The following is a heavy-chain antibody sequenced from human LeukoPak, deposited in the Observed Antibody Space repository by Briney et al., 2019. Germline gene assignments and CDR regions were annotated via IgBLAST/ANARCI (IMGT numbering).Heavy chain of an antibody. V-gene: IGHV3-20*04. J-gene: IGHJ6*03. CDR2: INWNGGST. CDR1: GFTFDDYG. D-gene: IGHD6-6*01. Sequence: PGGSLRLSCAASGFTFDDYGMSWVRHAPGKGLEWVSGINWNGGSTGYADSVKGRFTISRDNAKNSLYLQMNSLRAEDTALYYCAREHSSSGFSYYMDVWGKGTTVTVSS. CDR3: AREHSSSGFSYYMDV.